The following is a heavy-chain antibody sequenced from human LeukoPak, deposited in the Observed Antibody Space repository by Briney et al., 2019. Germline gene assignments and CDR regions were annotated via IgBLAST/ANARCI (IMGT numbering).Heavy chain of an antibody. CDR1: GGSFSGDY. D-gene: IGHD5-18*01. CDR2: INHSGST. Sequence: SETLSLTCAVYGGSFSGDYWSWIRQPPGKGLEWIGEINHSGSTNYSPSLKSRVTISVDTPKNQFSLKLSSVTAADTAVYYCARVPSVPYSYGRAVFDYWGQRTLVTVSS. CDR3: ARVPSVPYSYGRAVFDY. V-gene: IGHV4-34*01. J-gene: IGHJ4*02.